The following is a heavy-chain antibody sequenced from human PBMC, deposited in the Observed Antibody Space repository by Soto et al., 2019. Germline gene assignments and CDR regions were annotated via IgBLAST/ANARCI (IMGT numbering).Heavy chain of an antibody. Sequence: QMQLVQSGAEVKKTGSSVKVSCKASGYTFTYRYLHWVRQAPGQALEWMGWITPFNGNTNYAQKFQDRVTITRDRSMSTAYMELSSLRSEDTAMYYCARSVGSTSSATSSSCLWCFDLWGRGTLVTVSS. V-gene: IGHV1-45*02. D-gene: IGHD6-13*01. CDR1: GYTFTYRY. J-gene: IGHJ2*01. CDR3: ARSVGSTSSATSSSCLWCFDL. CDR2: ITPFNGNT.